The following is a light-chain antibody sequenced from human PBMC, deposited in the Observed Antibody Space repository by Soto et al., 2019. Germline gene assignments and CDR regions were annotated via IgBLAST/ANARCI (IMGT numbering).Light chain of an antibody. V-gene: IGKV1-12*01. J-gene: IGKJ1*01. Sequence: DIQVTQSPSYVSASVCDTVTITCRASQFISSWLAWYQRKPGNAPKLLIYAASSLESGVPSRFSGSGFGTDFTLTISSLQPEDFATYYCQQANSFPQTFGQGTKVDIK. CDR2: AAS. CDR3: QQANSFPQT. CDR1: QFISSW.